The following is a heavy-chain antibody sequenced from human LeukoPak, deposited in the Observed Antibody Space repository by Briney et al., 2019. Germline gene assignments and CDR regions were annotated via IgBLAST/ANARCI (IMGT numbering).Heavy chain of an antibody. CDR2: IYTSGIT. CDR3: AREPLCYYYYMDV. V-gene: IGHV4-4*07. J-gene: IGHJ6*03. CDR1: GGSLSTYY. Sequence: PSETLSLTCTVSGGSLSTYYWSWIRQPAGKGLEWIGRIYTSGITNYNPSLKSRVTMSVDTSKNQFSLNLSSVTAADTAVYYCAREPLCYYYYMDVWGKGTTVTVSS.